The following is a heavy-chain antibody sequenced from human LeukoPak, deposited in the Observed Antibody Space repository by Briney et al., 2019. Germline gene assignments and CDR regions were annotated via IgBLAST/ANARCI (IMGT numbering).Heavy chain of an antibody. D-gene: IGHD2-2*01. CDR3: ARFSSDCSTASCYLTY. J-gene: IGHJ4*02. CDR1: GGSLSSHY. CDR2: IYYTGTT. V-gene: IGHV4-59*11. Sequence: SVTLSLTCTVSGGSLSSHYWSWIRQPPGKGLELIGHIYYTGTTYYNPSLNRRVTISLDTSRNQFSLRLTSVTAADTAVYYCARFSSDCSTASCYLTYWGQGTLVTVSS.